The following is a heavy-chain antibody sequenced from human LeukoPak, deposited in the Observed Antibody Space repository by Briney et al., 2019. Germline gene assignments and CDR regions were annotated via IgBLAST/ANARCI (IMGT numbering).Heavy chain of an antibody. D-gene: IGHD6-13*01. J-gene: IGHJ4*02. Sequence: GASVKVSCKASGYTFTSYAMHWVRQAPGQRLEWMGWINAGNGNTKYSQKFQGRVTITRDTSASTAYMELSSLRSEDTAVYYCARPQTRRGSSSWYNFDYWGQGTLVTVSS. V-gene: IGHV1-3*01. CDR2: INAGNGNT. CDR1: GYTFTSYA. CDR3: ARPQTRRGSSSWYNFDY.